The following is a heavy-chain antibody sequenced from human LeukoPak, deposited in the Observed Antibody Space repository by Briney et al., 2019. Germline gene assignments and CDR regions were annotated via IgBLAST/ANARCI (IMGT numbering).Heavy chain of an antibody. CDR2: INPTGGST. V-gene: IGHV1-46*01. J-gene: IGHJ5*02. CDR1: GYTFTSYY. CDR3: ARDNSVGDNAWWFDP. D-gene: IGHD1-26*01. Sequence: ASVKVSCKASGYTFTSYYMHWVRQAPGQGLEWMGLINPTGGSTGYAQKFQGRVTMTRDMATSTDYMELSSLRSEDTAIYYCARDNSVGDNAWWFDPWGQGTLVTVSS.